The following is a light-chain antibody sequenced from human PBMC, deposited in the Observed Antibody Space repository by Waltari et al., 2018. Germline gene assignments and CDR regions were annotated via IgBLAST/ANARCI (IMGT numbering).Light chain of an antibody. V-gene: IGLV1-47*01. Sequence: QSVLTLPPSASWTPGQRVTISCSATRSNSVGNYVYWYQQHQGTDPKFLIDRNYQRPSGVPDRFSGSKSGTSASLAISGLRSEDEADYYCATWDDSLSGVVFGGGTKLTVL. CDR2: RNY. CDR3: ATWDDSLSGVV. CDR1: RSNSVGNY. J-gene: IGLJ2*01.